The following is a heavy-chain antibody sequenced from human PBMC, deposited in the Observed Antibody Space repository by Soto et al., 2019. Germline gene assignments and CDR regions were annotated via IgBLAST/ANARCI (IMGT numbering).Heavy chain of an antibody. D-gene: IGHD2-2*01. CDR2: ISVSGGST. CDR1: GFTFSTDA. J-gene: IGHJ4*02. V-gene: IGHV3-23*01. Sequence: GGSLRLSCAASGFTFSTDAMCWVRQAPGKGLEWVSSISVSGGSTYYADSVKGRFTISRDNSKNTLYLQMKSLRAEDTALYHCAKDGSSITRTKPLDYWRQGTMVTVSS. CDR3: AKDGSSITRTKPLDY.